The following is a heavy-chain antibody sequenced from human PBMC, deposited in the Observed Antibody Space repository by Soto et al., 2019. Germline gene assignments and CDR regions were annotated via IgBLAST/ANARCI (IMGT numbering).Heavy chain of an antibody. CDR2: IYYSGST. J-gene: IGHJ4*02. CDR1: GGSISSGGYY. D-gene: IGHD3-3*01. CDR3: ARVVGADDFWSGYPDY. V-gene: IGHV4-31*03. Sequence: QVQLQESGPGLVKPSQTLSLTCTVSGGSISSGGYYWSWIRQPPGKGLEWIGYIYYSGSTYYNPSLKSRVTISVDTSKNQFSLKLSAVTAADTAVYYCARVVGADDFWSGYPDYWGQGTLVTVSS.